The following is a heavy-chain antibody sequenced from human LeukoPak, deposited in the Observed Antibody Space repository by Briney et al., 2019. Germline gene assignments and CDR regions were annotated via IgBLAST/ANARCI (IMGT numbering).Heavy chain of an antibody. CDR3: AKDMFLRAARGIAAAGT. CDR2: ISWISGCI. J-gene: IGHJ5*02. Sequence: GRSLRLSCAASGFTFDDYAMHWVRQAPGKGLEWVSGISWISGCIGYADSVKGRFTISRDKAKNSLYLQMSSLRAEDTALYYCAKDMFLRAARGIAAAGTWGQGTLVTVSS. CDR1: GFTFDDYA. D-gene: IGHD6-13*01. V-gene: IGHV3-9*01.